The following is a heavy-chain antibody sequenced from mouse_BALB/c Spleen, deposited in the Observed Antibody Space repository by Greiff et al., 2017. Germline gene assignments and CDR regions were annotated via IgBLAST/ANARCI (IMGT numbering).Heavy chain of an antibody. CDR1: GFSLTSYG. V-gene: IGHV2-9*02. CDR3: ARGGYRYDEGYAMDY. D-gene: IGHD2-14*01. Sequence: QVQLKQSGPGLVAPSQSLSITCTVSGFSLTSYGVHWVRQPPGKGLEWLGVIWAGGSTNYNSALMSRLSISKDNSKSQVFLKMNSLQTDDTAMYYCARGGYRYDEGYAMDYWGQGTSVTVSS. J-gene: IGHJ4*01. CDR2: IWAGGST.